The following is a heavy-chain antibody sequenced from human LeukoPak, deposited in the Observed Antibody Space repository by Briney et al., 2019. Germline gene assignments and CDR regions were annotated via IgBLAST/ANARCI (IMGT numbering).Heavy chain of an antibody. Sequence: SETLSLTCIVSGYSISSGYYWGWIRQSPGKGLEWIGSIYHSGSTYYNPSLKSRVTMSVDTSKNQFSLKLNSVTAADTAVYYCAREGAYCSSTSCYTGAFDIWGQGTMVTVSS. CDR1: GYSISSGYY. J-gene: IGHJ3*02. CDR3: AREGAYCSSTSCYTGAFDI. V-gene: IGHV4-38-2*02. D-gene: IGHD2-2*02. CDR2: IYHSGST.